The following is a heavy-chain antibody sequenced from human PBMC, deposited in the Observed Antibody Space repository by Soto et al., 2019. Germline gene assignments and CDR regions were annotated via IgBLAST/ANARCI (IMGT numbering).Heavy chain of an antibody. CDR2: IHPSGDT. V-gene: IGHV1-46*01. CDR3: VRGYCTTTPCSGDFQH. CDR1: GYKFTTYF. Sequence: ASVKVSCKASGYKFTTYFIHWVRQAPGQGLEWMGMIHPSGDTGYGQKFRGRVTMTIDTSTTTAYMELRNLTSEDTAIYFSVRGYCTTTPCSGDFQHWGQGTRVTSPQ. D-gene: IGHD2-8*01. J-gene: IGHJ1*01.